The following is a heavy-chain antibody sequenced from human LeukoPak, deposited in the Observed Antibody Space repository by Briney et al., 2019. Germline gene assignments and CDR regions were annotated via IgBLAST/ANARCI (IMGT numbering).Heavy chain of an antibody. CDR1: GFTFSSYA. CDR2: ISGSGGST. D-gene: IGHD1-1*01. CDR3: AKGAIWNPLSGDYMDV. J-gene: IGHJ6*03. Sequence: GGSLRLSCAASGFTFSSYAMSWVRQAPGKGLEWVSAISGSGGSTYYADSVKGRFTISRDNSKNTLYLQMNSLRAEDTAVYYCAKGAIWNPLSGDYMDVWGKGTTVTVSS. V-gene: IGHV3-23*01.